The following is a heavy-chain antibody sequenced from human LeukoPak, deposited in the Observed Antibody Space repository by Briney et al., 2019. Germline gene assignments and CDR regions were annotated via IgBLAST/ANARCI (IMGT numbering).Heavy chain of an antibody. CDR1: GFTFSSYS. J-gene: IGHJ4*02. Sequence: GGSLRLSCAASGFTFSSYSMNWVRQAPGKGLEWVSSISSSSSYIYYAGSVKGRFTISRDNAKNSLYLQMNSLRAEDTAVYYCARSSGYDSPLYYWGQGTLVTVSS. CDR3: ARSSGYDSPLYY. V-gene: IGHV3-21*01. CDR2: ISSSSSYI. D-gene: IGHD5-12*01.